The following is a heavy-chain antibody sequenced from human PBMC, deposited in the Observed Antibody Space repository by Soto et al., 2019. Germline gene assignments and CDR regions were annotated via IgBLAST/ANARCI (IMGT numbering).Heavy chain of an antibody. Sequence: QITLEETGPTLVKPTQTLTLTCTFSGFSLTTGRVGVGWIRQPPGKALEWLAVIHWNDDNHYSPSLKSRLTIPTDTSKHQLGLTLTNMDPVDTATYYCTHRLVGSGQGYWGPGSLVTVSS. J-gene: IGHJ4*02. CDR2: IHWNDDN. V-gene: IGHV2-5*01. CDR3: THRLVGSGQGY. D-gene: IGHD2-15*01. CDR1: GFSLTTGRVG.